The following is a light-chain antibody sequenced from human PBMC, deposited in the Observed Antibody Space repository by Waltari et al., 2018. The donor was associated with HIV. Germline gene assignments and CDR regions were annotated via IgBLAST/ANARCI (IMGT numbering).Light chain of an antibody. CDR1: STDSRFYQY. CDR3: ASNRLDYTLI. CDR2: DIN. J-gene: IGLJ2*01. Sequence: QSALTQPASVSGFLGQSINISCTGISTDSRFYQYVSWYQQYPGKIPRLIIFDINNRPSGVPDHFSGSRSGNSASLTVSGLQSGDEAHYYCASNRLDYTLIFGGGTKLTVL. V-gene: IGLV2-14*03.